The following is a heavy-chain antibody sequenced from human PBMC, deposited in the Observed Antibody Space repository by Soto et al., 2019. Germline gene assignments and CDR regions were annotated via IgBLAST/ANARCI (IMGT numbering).Heavy chain of an antibody. D-gene: IGHD3-3*01. V-gene: IGHV4-31*03. CDR2: IYYSGST. J-gene: IGHJ4*02. CDR1: GGSISSGGYY. CDR3: ARVFGVVRGSYYFDY. Sequence: SETLSLTCTVSGGSISSGGYYWSWIRQHPGKGLEWIGYIYYSGSTYYNPSLKSRVTISVDTSKNQFSLKLSSVTAADTAVYYCARVFGVVRGSYYFDYWGQGTLVTVSS.